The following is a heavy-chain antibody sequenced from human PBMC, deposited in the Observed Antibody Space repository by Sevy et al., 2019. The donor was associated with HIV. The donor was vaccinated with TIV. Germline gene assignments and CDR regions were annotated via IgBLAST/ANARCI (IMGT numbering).Heavy chain of an antibody. D-gene: IGHD3-3*01. Sequence: ASVKVSCKASGYTFTGYYMHWVRQAPGQGLEWMGWINPNSGGTNYAQKFQGRVTMTRDMSISTAYMELSRLRSDDTAVYYCARDSVYDFWSGYYGGAFDIWGQGTMVTVSS. CDR2: INPNSGGT. V-gene: IGHV1-2*02. CDR3: ARDSVYDFWSGYYGGAFDI. CDR1: GYTFTGYY. J-gene: IGHJ3*02.